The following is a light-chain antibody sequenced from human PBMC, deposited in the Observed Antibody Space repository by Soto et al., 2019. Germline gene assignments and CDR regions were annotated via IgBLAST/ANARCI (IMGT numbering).Light chain of an antibody. CDR2: ENN. J-gene: IGLJ2*01. V-gene: IGLV1-51*02. Sequence: QSVLTQPPSVSAAPGQKVTISCSGSSSNIGNNYVSWYQQLPGTAPKLLIYENNKRPSGIPDRCSGSKSGTSATLGITGLQTGDEDDYYCGTWDSSLSAVVFGGGTKVTVL. CDR1: SSNIGNNY. CDR3: GTWDSSLSAVV.